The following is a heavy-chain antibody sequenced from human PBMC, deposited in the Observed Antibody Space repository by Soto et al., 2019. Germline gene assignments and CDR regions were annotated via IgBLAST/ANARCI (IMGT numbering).Heavy chain of an antibody. CDR2: IHSDVTT. V-gene: IGHV3-53*01. J-gene: IGHJ5*02. Sequence: EMQLVESGGGWIQPGESLRLSCAASGFSVSSNSMNWVRQAPGKGLEWVSVIHSDVTTYFADSVKGRFIISRDNTKNMLYLKMNSLSAEDTAIYYCARELSGSWYNWFDPWGQGTLVTVSS. CDR3: ARELSGSWYNWFDP. D-gene: IGHD6-13*01. CDR1: GFSVSSNS.